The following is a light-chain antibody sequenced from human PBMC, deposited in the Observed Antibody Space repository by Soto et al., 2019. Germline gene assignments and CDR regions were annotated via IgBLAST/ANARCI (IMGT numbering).Light chain of an antibody. Sequence: DIQMTQSPSSLSASVEDSVTITCRAGLPISHYLAWYHHKPGQIPNLLSYAASTLQAGVPSRFSGRGSGTDFPLTISSLQPEDVAAYYCQKDNRDPLTFGGGTKVEIK. CDR3: QKDNRDPLT. J-gene: IGKJ4*01. CDR1: LPISHY. V-gene: IGKV1-27*01. CDR2: AAS.